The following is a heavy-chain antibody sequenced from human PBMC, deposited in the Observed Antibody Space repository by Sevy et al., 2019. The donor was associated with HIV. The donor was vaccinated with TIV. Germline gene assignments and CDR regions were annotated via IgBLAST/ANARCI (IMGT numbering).Heavy chain of an antibody. CDR3: ARAGSIAVAGTWGFSWFDP. D-gene: IGHD6-19*01. J-gene: IGHJ5*02. Sequence: GGSLRLSCAASGFTFSSYSMNWVRQAPGKGLEWVSSISSSSSYIYYADSVKGRFTISRDNAKNSLYLQMNSLRAEDTAVYYCARAGSIAVAGTWGFSWFDPWGLGTLVTVSS. CDR2: ISSSSSYI. V-gene: IGHV3-21*01. CDR1: GFTFSSYS.